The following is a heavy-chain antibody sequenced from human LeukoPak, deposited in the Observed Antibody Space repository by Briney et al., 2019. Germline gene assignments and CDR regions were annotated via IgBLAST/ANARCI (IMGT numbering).Heavy chain of an antibody. Sequence: PGGSLRLSCAASGFTVRSNYMGWVRQAPGKGLEWVSIIYSGGNTNYADSVEGRSTISRDNSRNTLYLQMNSLRAEDTAVYYCAKVASDSSGWYHFDYWGQGTLVNVCS. V-gene: IGHV3-53*01. J-gene: IGHJ4*02. CDR2: IYSGGNT. CDR1: GFTVRSNY. CDR3: AKVASDSSGWYHFDY. D-gene: IGHD6-19*01.